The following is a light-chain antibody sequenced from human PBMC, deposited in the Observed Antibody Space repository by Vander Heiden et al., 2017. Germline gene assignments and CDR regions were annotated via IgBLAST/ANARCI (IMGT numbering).Light chain of an antibody. CDR1: SSDVGNYNY. V-gene: IGLV2-8*01. CDR2: EVI. Sequence: QSALTQPPSASGSPGQSVTISCTGTSSDVGNYNYVSWYQQHPGKAPKLMRWEVINRPSGVPDRVAGSKSGNKASLTVSGLQVEDEADEYCSSYAGRKHWLFGGGTKMTVL. CDR3: SSYAGRKHWL. J-gene: IGLJ2*01.